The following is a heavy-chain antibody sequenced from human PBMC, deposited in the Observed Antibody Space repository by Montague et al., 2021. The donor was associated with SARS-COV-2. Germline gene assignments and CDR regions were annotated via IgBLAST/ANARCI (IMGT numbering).Heavy chain of an antibody. J-gene: IGHJ4*02. D-gene: IGHD3-9*01. V-gene: IGHV1-2*02. CDR1: EFTFTAYH. Sequence: SVKVSRKGSEFTFTAYHIYWVRQAPGKGLEWMGWINHSNGDTNHEQSFKGRVTMTSDTSIETAYMELSRLTSDDTAVYYCARDLSLFRQAPAYWGQGTLVTVSS. CDR3: ARDLSLFRQAPAY. CDR2: INHSNGDT.